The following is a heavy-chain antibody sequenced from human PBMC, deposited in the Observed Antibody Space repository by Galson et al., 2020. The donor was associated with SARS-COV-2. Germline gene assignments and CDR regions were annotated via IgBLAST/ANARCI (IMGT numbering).Heavy chain of an antibody. CDR3: ARRLMHLYGDANDAFDI. CDR2: IYPGDSDT. D-gene: IGHD4-17*01. J-gene: IGHJ3*02. CDR1: RYSFTSYW. V-gene: IGHV5-51*01. Sequence: KIRESLKISCKGSRYSFTSYWIGWVRQMPGKGLEWMGIIYPGDSDTRYSPSFQGQVTISADKSISTAYLQWSSLKASDTAMYYCARRLMHLYGDANDAFDIWGQGTMVTVSS.